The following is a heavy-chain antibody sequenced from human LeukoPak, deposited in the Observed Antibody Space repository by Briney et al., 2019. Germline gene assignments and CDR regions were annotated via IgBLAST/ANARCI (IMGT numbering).Heavy chain of an antibody. CDR2: INHSGRT. CDR3: ARGPVVHYVSGGYYYFDY. Sequence: SETLSLTCAVSGGPFSDNYWTWIRQPPGKGLEWIGEINHSGRTNYNPSLKSRVTISVDTSKNQFTLMLKSVTAADTAVYFCARGPVVHYVSGGYYYFDYWGQGTLVTVSS. V-gene: IGHV4-34*01. CDR1: GGPFSDNY. D-gene: IGHD3-22*01. J-gene: IGHJ4*02.